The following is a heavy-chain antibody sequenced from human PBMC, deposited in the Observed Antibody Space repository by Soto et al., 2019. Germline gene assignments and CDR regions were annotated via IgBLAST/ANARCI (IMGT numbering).Heavy chain of an antibody. CDR2: INHSGST. CDR1: GGSFSGYY. D-gene: IGHD2-8*02. V-gene: IGHV4-34*01. Sequence: SETLSLTCAVYGGSFSGYYWSWIRQPPGKGREWIGEINHSGSTNYNPSLKSRVTISVDTSKNQFSLKLTSVTAADTAVYYCARDKITGLFDYWGQGTLVTVSS. J-gene: IGHJ4*02. CDR3: ARDKITGLFDY.